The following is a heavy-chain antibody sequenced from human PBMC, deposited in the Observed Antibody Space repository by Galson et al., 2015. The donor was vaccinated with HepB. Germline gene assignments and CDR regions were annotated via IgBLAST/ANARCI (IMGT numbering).Heavy chain of an antibody. D-gene: IGHD6-13*01. CDR3: ARDQEPSSSSLDY. CDR1: GFTSSSYG. CDR2: IWYDGSNK. J-gene: IGHJ4*02. Sequence: SLRLSCAASGFTSSSYGMHWVRQAPGKGLEWVAVIWYDGSNKYYADSVKGRFTISRDNSKNTLYLQMNSLRAEDTAVYYCARDQEPSSSSLDYWGQGTLVTVSS. V-gene: IGHV3-33*01.